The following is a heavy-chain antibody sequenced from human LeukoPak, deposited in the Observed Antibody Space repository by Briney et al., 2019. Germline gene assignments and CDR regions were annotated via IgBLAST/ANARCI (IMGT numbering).Heavy chain of an antibody. CDR3: AKATPIAAAGDFDF. CDR1: GFTFSTYA. Sequence: GGSLRLSCAASGFTFSTYAMSWVRQAPGKGLEWVSAIRGSGDSTYYANSVKGRFTISRDNSKNTLYLQMNSLRAEDTAIYYCAKATPIAAAGDFDFWGQATLVTVSS. D-gene: IGHD6-13*01. V-gene: IGHV3-23*01. CDR2: IRGSGDST. J-gene: IGHJ4*02.